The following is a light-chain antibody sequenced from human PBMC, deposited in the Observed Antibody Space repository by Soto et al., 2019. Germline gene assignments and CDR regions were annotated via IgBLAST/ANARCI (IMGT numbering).Light chain of an antibody. CDR2: DAS. CDR3: LQYGDYPRT. J-gene: IGKJ1*01. Sequence: DIQMTQSPSTLSASIGDRVTITCRASESISEWLAWYQQKPGKAPKVLISDASSLQNGVPSRFSGSGSGTKFTLTISSLQPDDFATYYGLQYGDYPRTFGEGTEVEIK. V-gene: IGKV1-5*01. CDR1: ESISEW.